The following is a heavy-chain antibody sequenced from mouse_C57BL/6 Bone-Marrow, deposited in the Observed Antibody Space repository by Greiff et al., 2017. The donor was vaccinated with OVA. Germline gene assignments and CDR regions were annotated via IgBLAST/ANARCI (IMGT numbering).Heavy chain of an antibody. CDR2: IYPGNSDT. V-gene: IGHV1-5*01. CDR1: GYTFTSYW. CDR3: RTLSLLWFNDEDAMDY. J-gene: IGHJ4*01. D-gene: IGHD2-2*01. Sequence: VQLKESGTVLARPGASVKMSCKTSGYTFTSYWMHWVKQRPGQGLEWIGAIYPGNSDTSYNQKFKGKAKLTAVTSASTAYMERSSLTNEDSAVYYCRTLSLLWFNDEDAMDYWGQGTSVTVSS.